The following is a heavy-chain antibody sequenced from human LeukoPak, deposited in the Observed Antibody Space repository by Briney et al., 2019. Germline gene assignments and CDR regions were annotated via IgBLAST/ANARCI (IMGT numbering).Heavy chain of an antibody. V-gene: IGHV4-59*01. J-gene: IGHJ4*02. CDR1: GGSISSYY. Sequence: SETLSLTCTVSGGSISSYYWSWIRQPPGKGREWIGYIYYSGSTNYNPSLKSRVTISVDTSKNQFSLKLSSVTAADTAMYYCARASGQYRSFDYWGLGTLVTVSS. CDR2: IYYSGST. CDR3: ARASGQYRSFDY. D-gene: IGHD2-15*01.